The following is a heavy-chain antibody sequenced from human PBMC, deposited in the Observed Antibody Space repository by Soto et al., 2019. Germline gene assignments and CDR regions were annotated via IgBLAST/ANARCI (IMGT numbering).Heavy chain of an antibody. J-gene: IGHJ5*02. Sequence: PSETLSLTCTVSGGSISSYYWSWIRQPPGKGLEWIGYIYYSGSTNYNPSLKSRVTISVDTSKNQFSLKLSSVTAADTAVYYCARGVSGSYSGDDWFDPWGQGTLVTVPS. CDR2: IYYSGST. CDR1: GGSISSYY. CDR3: ARGVSGSYSGDDWFDP. V-gene: IGHV4-59*01. D-gene: IGHD1-26*01.